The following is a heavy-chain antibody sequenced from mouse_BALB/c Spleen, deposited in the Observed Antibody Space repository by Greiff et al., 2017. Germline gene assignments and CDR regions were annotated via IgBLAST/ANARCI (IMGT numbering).Heavy chain of an antibody. Sequence: QVQLKESGPGLVAPSQSLSITCTVSGFSLSRYSVHWVRQPPGKGLEWLGMIGGGGSTDYNSAIKSRLSISKDNSKSKVFLKMTSLQTDDTAMYYYARKGLRLHYFDYWGQGTPLTVSS. V-gene: IGHV2-6-4*01. J-gene: IGHJ2*01. CDR3: ARKGLRLHYFDY. D-gene: IGHD1-2*01. CDR2: IGGGGST. CDR1: GFSLSRYS.